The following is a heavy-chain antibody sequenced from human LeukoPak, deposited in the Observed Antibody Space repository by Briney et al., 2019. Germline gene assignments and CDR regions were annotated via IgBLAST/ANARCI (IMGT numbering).Heavy chain of an antibody. Sequence: SETLSLTCTVSGDPGSSSNYYWGWIRQPPGKGLEWIGRISYSGSPYYKPSLKSRVSISIDTPNYQFSLKLTSVTAADTAVYYCASGDGYSYGFWGQGTLVTVSS. CDR2: ISYSGSP. J-gene: IGHJ4*02. CDR3: ASGDGYSYGF. D-gene: IGHD5-18*01. CDR1: GDPGSSSNYY. V-gene: IGHV4-39*07.